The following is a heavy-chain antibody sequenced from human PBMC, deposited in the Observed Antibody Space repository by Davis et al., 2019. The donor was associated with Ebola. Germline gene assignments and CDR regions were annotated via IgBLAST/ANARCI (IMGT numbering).Heavy chain of an antibody. J-gene: IGHJ4*02. CDR1: GGSISSSSYY. D-gene: IGHD3-22*01. CDR3: ARPTYYYDSSGIYSVYFDY. CDR2: IYYSGST. Sequence: PSETLSLTCTVSGGSISSSSYYWGWIRQPPGKGLEWIGSIYYSGSTYYNPSLKSRVTISVDTSKNQFSLKLSSVTAADTAVYYCARPTYYYDSSGIYSVYFDYWGQGTLVTVSS. V-gene: IGHV4-39*01.